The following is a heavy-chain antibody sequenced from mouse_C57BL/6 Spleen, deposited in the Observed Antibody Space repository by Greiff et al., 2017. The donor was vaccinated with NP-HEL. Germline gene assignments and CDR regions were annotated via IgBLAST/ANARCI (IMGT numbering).Heavy chain of an antibody. CDR2: IDPSASYT. V-gene: IGHV1-69*01. D-gene: IGHD2-5*01. Sequence: QVQLQQPGAELVMPGASVKLSCKASGYTFTSYWMHWVKQRPGQGLEWIGEIDPSASYTNYNQKFKGKSTLTVDKSSSTAYMQLSSLTSEDSAVYYCARRRYSNYLDYWGQGTTLTVSS. CDR3: ARRRYSNYLDY. CDR1: GYTFTSYW. J-gene: IGHJ2*01.